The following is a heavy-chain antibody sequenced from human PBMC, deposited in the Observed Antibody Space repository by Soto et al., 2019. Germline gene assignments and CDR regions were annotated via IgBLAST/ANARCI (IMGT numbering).Heavy chain of an antibody. D-gene: IGHD6-19*01. CDR2: IYYSGST. V-gene: IGHV4-59*01. CDR3: ARDRRESSGLGYYGMDV. CDR1: GGSISSYY. Sequence: SETLSLTCTVSGGSISSYYWSWIRQPPGKGLEWIGYIYYSGSTNYNPSLKSRVTISVDTSKNQFSLKLSSVTAADTAVYYCARDRRESSGLGYYGMDVWGQGTTVTVSS. J-gene: IGHJ6*02.